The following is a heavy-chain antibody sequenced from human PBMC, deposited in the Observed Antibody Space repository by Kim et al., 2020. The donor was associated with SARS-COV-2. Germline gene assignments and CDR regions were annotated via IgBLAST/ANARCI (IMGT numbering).Heavy chain of an antibody. J-gene: IGHJ4*02. D-gene: IGHD1-1*01. Sequence: GGSLRLSCAASGFTFSSYEMNWVRQAPGKGLEWLSYISHSGASTYYADSVKGRFTISRHNAKNSLFLQMDSLRAEDTALYYCARHRDLQTDYWGQGTLVTVSS. CDR2: ISHSGAST. CDR3: ARHRDLQTDY. CDR1: GFTFSSYE. V-gene: IGHV3-48*03.